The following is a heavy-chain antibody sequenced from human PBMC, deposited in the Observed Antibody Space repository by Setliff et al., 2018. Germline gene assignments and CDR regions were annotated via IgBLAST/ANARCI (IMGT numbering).Heavy chain of an antibody. V-gene: IGHV3-23*01. Sequence: PGGSLRLSCAASGFTFSSYAMSWVRQAPGKGLEWVSAISGSGGSTYYADSVKGRFTISRDNSKNTLYLQMNSLRAEDTAVYYCAKGYCSSGSCHGGYFDYWGQGSLVTVSS. J-gene: IGHJ4*02. D-gene: IGHD2-15*01. CDR2: ISGSGGST. CDR3: AKGYCSSGSCHGGYFDY. CDR1: GFTFSSYA.